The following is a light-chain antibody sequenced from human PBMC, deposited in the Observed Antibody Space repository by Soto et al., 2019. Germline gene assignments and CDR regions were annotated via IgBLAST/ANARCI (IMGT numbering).Light chain of an antibody. V-gene: IGKV1-5*01. CDR2: DAS. J-gene: IGKJ1*01. CDR1: QSISTW. CDR3: QQYDSYSWT. Sequence: DIQMTHPPSSLSATVRDRVTITCRASQSISTWLAWYQQKPGKAPKLLIYDASILQSGVPSRFSGSGSGTEFTLTISSLQPDDFATYYCQQYDSYSWTFGQGTKVDIK.